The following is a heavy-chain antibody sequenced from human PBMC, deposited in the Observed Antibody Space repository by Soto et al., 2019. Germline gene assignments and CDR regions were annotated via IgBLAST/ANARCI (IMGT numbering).Heavy chain of an antibody. Sequence: PSETLSLTCTVSGGSISSNNYYWGWIRQPAGKGLEWIGSIYYSGSTYYNPSLKSRVTISVDTSKNQFSLKLSSVTAADTAVYYCARLYSSRVGGVYWGQGTLVTVSS. V-gene: IGHV4-39*01. D-gene: IGHD6-13*01. CDR1: GGSISSNNYY. CDR3: ARLYSSRVGGVY. J-gene: IGHJ4*02. CDR2: IYYSGST.